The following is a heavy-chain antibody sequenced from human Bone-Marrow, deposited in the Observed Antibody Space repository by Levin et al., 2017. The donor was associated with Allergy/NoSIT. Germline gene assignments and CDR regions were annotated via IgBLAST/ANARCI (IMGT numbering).Heavy chain of an antibody. V-gene: IGHV3-30*18. CDR3: AKDHSTAASTSHYYGMDV. Sequence: SCAASGFMFDYYGMHWVRQAPGKGLEWIAVISFDGNNKYYIESVRGRFSISRDNSKNTVFLQMNSLRPEDTAIYFCAKDHSTAASTSHYYGMDVWGQGTTVTVSS. CDR1: GFMFDYYG. D-gene: IGHD2-2*01. J-gene: IGHJ6*02. CDR2: ISFDGNNK.